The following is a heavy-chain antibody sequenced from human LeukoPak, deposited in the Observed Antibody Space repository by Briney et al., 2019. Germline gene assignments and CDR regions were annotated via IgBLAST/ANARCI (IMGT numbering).Heavy chain of an antibody. CDR1: GFTFSSHD. CDR3: ARGQGARYSSSCCN. D-gene: IGHD6-13*01. Sequence: GGSLRLSCAASGFTFSSHDMHWVRQAPGKGLEWVSSISSSSSYIYYADSVKGRFTISRDNAKNSLYLQMNSLRAEDTAVYYCARGQGARYSSSCCNWGQGTLVAVSS. CDR2: ISSSSSYI. V-gene: IGHV3-21*01. J-gene: IGHJ4*02.